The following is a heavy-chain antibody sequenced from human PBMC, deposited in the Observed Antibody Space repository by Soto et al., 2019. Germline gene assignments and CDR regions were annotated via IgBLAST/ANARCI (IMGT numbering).Heavy chain of an antibody. CDR1: GYTFTSYC. CDR2: ISAYNGNT. J-gene: IGHJ4*02. CDR3: ARCTSPYAQRFDY. D-gene: IGHD2-2*01. Sequence: AAVKVSCKASGYTFTSYCISWVRQAPGQGLEWMGWISAYNGNTNYAQKLQGRVTMTTDTSTSTAYMELRSLRSDHTVVYYCARCTSPYAQRFDYPGQGTLVTGSS. V-gene: IGHV1-18*01.